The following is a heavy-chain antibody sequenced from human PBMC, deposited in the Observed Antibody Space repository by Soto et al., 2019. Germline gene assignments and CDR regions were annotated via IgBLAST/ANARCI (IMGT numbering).Heavy chain of an antibody. V-gene: IGHV3-21*06. D-gene: IGHD6-13*01. J-gene: IGHJ3*01. CDR3: ARDLEAADVFDF. Sequence: EVQLVESGGDLVKPGGSLRLSCAVSGFTFNNYNMNWVRQAPGKGLEWVASIGSRGSSYSYYAYPVKGRFTISRDIANNSLYLQMDSLRVDDTGVYYCARDLEAADVFDFWGQGTMVTVSS. CDR1: GFTFNNYN. CDR2: IGSRGSSYS.